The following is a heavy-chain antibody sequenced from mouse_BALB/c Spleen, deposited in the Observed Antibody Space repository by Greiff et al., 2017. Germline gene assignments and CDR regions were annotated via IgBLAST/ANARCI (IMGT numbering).Heavy chain of an antibody. V-gene: IGHV1-15*01. J-gene: IGHJ2*01. D-gene: IGHD1-3*01. Sequence: VQLQQSGAELVRPGASVTLSCKASGYTFTDYEMHWVKQTPVHGLEWIGAIDPETGGTAYNQKFKGKATLTADKSSSTAYMELRSLTSEDSAVYYCTRSGSGNYYFDYWGQGTTLTVSS. CDR1: GYTFTDYE. CDR3: TRSGSGNYYFDY. CDR2: IDPETGGT.